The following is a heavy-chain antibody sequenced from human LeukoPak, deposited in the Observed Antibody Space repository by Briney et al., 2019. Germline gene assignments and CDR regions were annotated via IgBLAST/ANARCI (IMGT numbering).Heavy chain of an antibody. CDR2: INPNSGGT. Sequence: ASVKVSCKASGYTFTGYNIHWVRQAPGQGLEWMGWINPNSGGTNYAQKFQGRVTMTRDTSISTAYMELSRLRSDDTAVYYCARIPTTVVNFDYWGQGTLVTVSS. J-gene: IGHJ4*02. V-gene: IGHV1-2*02. CDR1: GYTFTGYN. D-gene: IGHD4-23*01. CDR3: ARIPTTVVNFDY.